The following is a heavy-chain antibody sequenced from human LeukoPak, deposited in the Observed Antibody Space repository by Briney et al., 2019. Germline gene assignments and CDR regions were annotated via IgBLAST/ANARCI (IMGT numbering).Heavy chain of an antibody. Sequence: GGPLRLSCAASGFTCSSYEMNWVRQAPGKGLEGVSYVSSSGSTIYYADSVKGRFTISRDNAKNSLYLQMNSLRAEDTAVYYCARQYYYGSGSYSPFDYWGQGTLVTVSS. J-gene: IGHJ4*02. CDR1: GFTCSSYE. V-gene: IGHV3-48*03. CDR3: ARQYYYGSGSYSPFDY. CDR2: VSSSGSTI. D-gene: IGHD3-10*01.